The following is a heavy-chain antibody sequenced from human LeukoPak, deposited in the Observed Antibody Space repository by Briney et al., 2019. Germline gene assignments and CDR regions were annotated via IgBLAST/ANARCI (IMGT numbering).Heavy chain of an antibody. CDR2: IDSHI. J-gene: IGHJ6*04. CDR1: GFTFSNSA. Sequence: TGGSLRLSCAASGFTFSNSAMNWVRQVPGKGLEWVSSIDSHIYYAAPVRGRFTISRDNARNSVYLQMNSLRAEDTAAYYCARDRMDVWGKGTTVTVSS. CDR3: ARDRMDV. V-gene: IGHV3-21*01.